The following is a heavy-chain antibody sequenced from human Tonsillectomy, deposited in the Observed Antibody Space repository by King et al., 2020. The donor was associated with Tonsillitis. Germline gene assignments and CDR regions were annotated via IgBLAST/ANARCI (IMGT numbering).Heavy chain of an antibody. V-gene: IGHV4-59*01. CDR1: GGSISNYY. J-gene: IGHJ6*02. CDR3: ARIGRGKYYGIDV. Sequence: QLQESGPGLVKPSETLSLTCTVSGGSISNYYWGWIRQPPGKGLEWIGYIYYSGSTNYNPSLKSRVTISVDTSKNQFSLKLSSVTAADTAVYYCARIGRGKYYGIDVWGQGTTVTVSS. CDR2: IYYSGST. D-gene: IGHD3-16*01.